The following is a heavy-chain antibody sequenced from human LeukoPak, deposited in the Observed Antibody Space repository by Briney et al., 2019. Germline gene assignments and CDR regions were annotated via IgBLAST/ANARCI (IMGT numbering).Heavy chain of an antibody. CDR2: IYHSGST. J-gene: IGHJ4*02. CDR3: ARHALRKYGDLLDY. Sequence: SETLSLTCAVSGYSISSGYYWGWIRQPPGKGLEWIGSIYHSGSTYYNPSLKSRVTISVDTSKNQFSLKLSSVTAADTAVYYCARHALRKYGDLLDYWGQVTLVTVSS. D-gene: IGHD4-17*01. V-gene: IGHV4-38-2*01. CDR1: GYSISSGYY.